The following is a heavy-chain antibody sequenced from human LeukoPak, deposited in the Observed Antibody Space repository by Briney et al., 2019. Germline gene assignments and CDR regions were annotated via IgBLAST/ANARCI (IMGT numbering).Heavy chain of an antibody. D-gene: IGHD6-25*01. CDR2: IGTSSTTI. J-gene: IGHJ6*03. CDR3: ARFAAGGSYYYYMDV. V-gene: IGHV3-48*01. Sequence: GSLRLSCAVSGFTFSSYTMNWVRQPPGKGLEWVSNIGTSSTTIYYADSVKGRFTISRDNAKNSLYLQMYSLRADDTAVYYCARFAAGGSYYYYMDVWGKGTTVTVSS. CDR1: GFTFSSYT.